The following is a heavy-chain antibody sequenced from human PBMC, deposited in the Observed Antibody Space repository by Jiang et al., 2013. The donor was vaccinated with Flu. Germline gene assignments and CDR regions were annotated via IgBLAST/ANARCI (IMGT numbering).Heavy chain of an antibody. D-gene: IGHD1-1*01. CDR3: ASGPRDDDTLDY. J-gene: IGHJ4*02. CDR1: GDSISNQY. Sequence: SGPGLVKPSETLSLICTVSGDSISNQYWSWIRQPPGKGLEWIGYINYSGNTNYNPSLKSRVTISVDTSKNHFSLKVSSVTAADTAVYYCASGPRDDDTLDYWGQGTLVIVSS. CDR2: INYSGNT. V-gene: IGHV4-59*08.